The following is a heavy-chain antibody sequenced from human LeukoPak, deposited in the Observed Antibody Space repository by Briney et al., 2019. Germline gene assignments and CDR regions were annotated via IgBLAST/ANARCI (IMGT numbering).Heavy chain of an antibody. V-gene: IGHV4-39*01. J-gene: IGHJ4*02. CDR1: GGSISSSSAY. CDR3: VSPRGFSYGYFDY. CDR2: IYYSKNT. D-gene: IGHD5-18*01. Sequence: SETLSLTCTVSGGSISSSSAYWGWIRRPPGKGLEWIGSIYYSKNTYYNPSLKSRVTISADTSKNQFSLTLGSVSATDTAVYYCVSPRGFSYGYFDYWGQGTLVTVSS.